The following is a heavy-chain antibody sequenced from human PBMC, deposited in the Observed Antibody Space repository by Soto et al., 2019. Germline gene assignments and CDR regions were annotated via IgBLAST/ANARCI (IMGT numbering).Heavy chain of an antibody. CDR3: AKDYFYPQWLVLWGAFDI. Sequence: EVQLLESGGGLVQPGGSLRLSCAASGFTFSSYAMSWVRQAPGKGLEWVSAISGSGGSTYYADSVKGRFTISRDNSKNTLYLQMNSLRAEDTAVYYCAKDYFYPQWLVLWGAFDIWGQGTMVTVSS. V-gene: IGHV3-23*01. CDR2: ISGSGGST. D-gene: IGHD6-19*01. J-gene: IGHJ3*02. CDR1: GFTFSSYA.